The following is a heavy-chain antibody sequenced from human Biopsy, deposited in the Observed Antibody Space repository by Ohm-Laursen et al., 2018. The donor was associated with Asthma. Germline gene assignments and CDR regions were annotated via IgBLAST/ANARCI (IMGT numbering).Heavy chain of an antibody. CDR2: ISSSSSTI. D-gene: IGHD5-18*01. CDR1: GFTFGDYC. V-gene: IGHV3-48*02. J-gene: IGHJ4*02. CDR3: ARFKRGYSYGYAGVFDY. Sequence: SLRPSCAASGFTFGDYCMNWVRQAPGKGLEWVSYISSSSSTIYYADSVKGRFTISRDNAKNSLYLRMNSLRDEDTAVYYCARFKRGYSYGYAGVFDYWGQGTLVTVSS.